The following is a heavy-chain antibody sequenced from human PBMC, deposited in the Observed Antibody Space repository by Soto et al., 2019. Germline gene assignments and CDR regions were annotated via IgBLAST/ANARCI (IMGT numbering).Heavy chain of an antibody. CDR1: GGSISSGGFS. CDR3: AREGAAPYYYYGMDV. D-gene: IGHD6-6*01. Sequence: SETLSLTCAVSGGSISSGGFSWSWIRQPPGKGLEWIGYIYHSGSTYYNPSLKSRVTISVDRSKNQFSLKLSSVTAADTAVYYCAREGAAPYYYYGMDVWGQGTTVTVSS. J-gene: IGHJ6*02. V-gene: IGHV4-30-2*01. CDR2: IYHSGST.